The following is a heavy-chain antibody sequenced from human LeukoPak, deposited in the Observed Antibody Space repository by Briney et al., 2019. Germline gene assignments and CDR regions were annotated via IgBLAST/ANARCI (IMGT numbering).Heavy chain of an antibody. CDR3: ARHQVMYSSSFCPDHMDV. CDR2: IYSSGIT. Sequence: SETLSLTCTVFGGSISSYYWSWIRQPPGKGLEWIGYIYSSGITNYNPSLKSRVTISVDTSKNQFSLKLSSVTAADTAVYYCARHQVMYSSSFCPDHMDVWGKGTTVTVSS. J-gene: IGHJ6*03. D-gene: IGHD6-6*01. V-gene: IGHV4-59*08. CDR1: GGSISSYY.